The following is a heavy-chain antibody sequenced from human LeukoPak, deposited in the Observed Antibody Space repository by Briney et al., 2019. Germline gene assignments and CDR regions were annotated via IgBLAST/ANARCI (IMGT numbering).Heavy chain of an antibody. Sequence: ASVKVSCKASGYTFTGYYMHWVRQAPGQGLEWMGWINPNSGGTNYAQKFQGRVTMTRDTSISTAYMELSRLRSDDTAVYYCARDYDYGSGGASYYYYGMDVWGQGTTVTVSS. CDR3: ARDYDYGSGGASYYYYGMDV. D-gene: IGHD3-10*01. J-gene: IGHJ6*02. CDR2: INPNSGGT. V-gene: IGHV1-2*02. CDR1: GYTFTGYY.